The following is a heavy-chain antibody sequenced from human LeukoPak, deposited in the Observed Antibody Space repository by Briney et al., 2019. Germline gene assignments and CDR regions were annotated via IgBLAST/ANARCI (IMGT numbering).Heavy chain of an antibody. V-gene: IGHV5-51*01. CDR3: ARQGRGIAARPCNWFDP. CDR2: IYPGDSDT. J-gene: IGHJ5*02. Sequence: GESLKISCKGSGYSFTSYWIGWVRQMPGKGLEWMGIIYPGDSDTRYSPSFQGQVTISADKSISTAYLQWSSLKASDTAMYYCARQGRGIAARPCNWFDPWGQGTLVTVSS. D-gene: IGHD6-6*01. CDR1: GYSFTSYW.